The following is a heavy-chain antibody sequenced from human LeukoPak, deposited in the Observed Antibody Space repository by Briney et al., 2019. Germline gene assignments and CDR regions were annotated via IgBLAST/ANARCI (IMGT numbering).Heavy chain of an antibody. D-gene: IGHD1-7*01. J-gene: IGHJ6*03. CDR1: GGSFSNYY. Sequence: SETLSLTCAVYGGSFSNYYWSWIRQPPGRGLEWIGEINDSGRTNYNPSLMSRVTVSVDTSKNQFSLRLTSVTATDTAVYYCARRWNYGRNYYIDVWGNGATVSVS. CDR3: ARRWNYGRNYYIDV. CDR2: INDSGRT. V-gene: IGHV4-34*01.